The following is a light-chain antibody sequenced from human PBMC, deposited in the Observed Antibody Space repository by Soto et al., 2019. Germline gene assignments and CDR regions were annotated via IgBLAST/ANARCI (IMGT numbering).Light chain of an antibody. Sequence: EIVLTQSPGTLSLSPGERATLSCRASQSVSSSYLAWYQQKPGQAPRLLIYGASSRATGIPDRFSGSGSGTDFTLTISRLEPEDCAVYYCQQYGSSPPWTFGQGTKV. J-gene: IGKJ1*01. V-gene: IGKV3-20*01. CDR1: QSVSSSY. CDR2: GAS. CDR3: QQYGSSPPWT.